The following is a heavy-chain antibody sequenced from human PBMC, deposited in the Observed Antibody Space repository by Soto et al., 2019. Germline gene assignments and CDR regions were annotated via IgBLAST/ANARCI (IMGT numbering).Heavy chain of an antibody. D-gene: IGHD3-22*01. J-gene: IGHJ4*02. Sequence: QVQLQQWGAGLLKPSETLSLTCAVYGGSFSGYYWSWIRQPPGKGLEWIGEINHSGSTNYNPSLKSRVTLSVDTSKNQFSLKLSSVTAADTAVYYCARDFYDSSGYYETPFDYWGQGTLVTVSS. CDR1: GGSFSGYY. CDR3: ARDFYDSSGYYETPFDY. CDR2: INHSGST. V-gene: IGHV4-34*01.